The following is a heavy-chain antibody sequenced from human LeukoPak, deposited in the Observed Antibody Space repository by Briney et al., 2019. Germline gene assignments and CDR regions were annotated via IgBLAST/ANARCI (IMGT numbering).Heavy chain of an antibody. D-gene: IGHD1-26*01. V-gene: IGHV1-69*13. CDR3: ALGSSGGNEDWFDP. J-gene: IGHJ5*02. CDR1: GGTFSSYA. Sequence: SVKVSCKASGGTFSSYAISWVRQAPGQGLEWMGGIIPIFGTANYAQKLQGRVTITADESTSTAYMELSSLRSEDTAVYYCALGSSGGNEDWFDPWGQGTLVTVSS. CDR2: IIPIFGTA.